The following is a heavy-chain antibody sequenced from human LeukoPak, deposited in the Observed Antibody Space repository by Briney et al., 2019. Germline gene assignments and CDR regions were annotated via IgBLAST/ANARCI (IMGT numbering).Heavy chain of an antibody. V-gene: IGHV3-30*04. CDR3: ARDLGITQRIAAAGTPLY. CDR1: GFTFSSYA. J-gene: IGHJ4*02. CDR2: ISYDGSNK. D-gene: IGHD6-13*01. Sequence: PGGSLRLSCAASGFTFSSYAMHWVRQAPGKGLEWVAVISYDGSNKYYADSVKGRFTISRDNSKNTLYLQMNSLRAEDTAVYYCARDLGITQRIAAAGTPLYWGQGTLVTVSS.